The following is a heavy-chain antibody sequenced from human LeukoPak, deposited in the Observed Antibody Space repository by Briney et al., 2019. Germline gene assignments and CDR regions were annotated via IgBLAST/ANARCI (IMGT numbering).Heavy chain of an antibody. CDR1: GYTLTELS. Sequence: GASVKVSCKVSGYTLTELSMHWVRQAPGKGPEWMGGFDPEDGETIYAQKFQGRVTMTEDTSTDTAYMELSSLRSEDTAVYYCATGLVDIVATIFDYWGQGTLVTVSS. CDR3: ATGLVDIVATIFDY. J-gene: IGHJ4*02. D-gene: IGHD5-12*01. V-gene: IGHV1-24*01. CDR2: FDPEDGET.